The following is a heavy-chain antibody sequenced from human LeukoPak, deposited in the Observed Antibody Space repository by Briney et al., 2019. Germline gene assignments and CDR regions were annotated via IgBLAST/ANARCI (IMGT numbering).Heavy chain of an antibody. CDR2: ICWDDDK. Sequence: KESGPTLVKPTQTLTLTCTFSGFSLTTSGVGVGWIRQPPGKALEWLALICWDDDKRYSPSLKSRLIITKDTSKNQVVLTMTNMDPVDTATYYCAQWRRNWFDPWGQGTLVTVSS. D-gene: IGHD3-3*01. J-gene: IGHJ5*02. V-gene: IGHV2-5*02. CDR1: GFSLTTSGVG. CDR3: AQWRRNWFDP.